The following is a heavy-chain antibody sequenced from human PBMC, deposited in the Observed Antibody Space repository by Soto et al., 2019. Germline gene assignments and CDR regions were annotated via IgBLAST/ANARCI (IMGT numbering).Heavy chain of an antibody. CDR2: IIPIFGTA. V-gene: IGHV1-69*01. CDR3: ASRSVAGILKSSDFDT. Sequence: QVQLVQSGAEVKKPGSSVKVSCKASGGTFSSYAISWVRQAPGQGLEWMGGIIPIFGTANYAQKCQGIVTITADESTSTAYMELSSLRSEDTAVYYCASRSVAGILKSSDFDTWGQGTMVTVYS. J-gene: IGHJ3*02. D-gene: IGHD6-19*01. CDR1: GGTFSSYA.